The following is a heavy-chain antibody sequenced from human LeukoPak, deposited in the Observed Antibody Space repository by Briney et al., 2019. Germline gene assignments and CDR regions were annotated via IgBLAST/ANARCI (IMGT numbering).Heavy chain of an antibody. V-gene: IGHV4-59*12. CDR2: VSYSGST. CDR1: GDSISHYY. J-gene: IGHJ4*02. CDR3: ASYLDDYGDYDVDY. Sequence: SETLSLTCTVSGDSISHYYWSWIRQPPGKGLEWIGYVSYSGSTNYNTSLKSRVTISVDTSKNQFSLKLSSVTAADTAVYYCASYLDDYGDYDVDYWGQGTLVTVSS. D-gene: IGHD4-17*01.